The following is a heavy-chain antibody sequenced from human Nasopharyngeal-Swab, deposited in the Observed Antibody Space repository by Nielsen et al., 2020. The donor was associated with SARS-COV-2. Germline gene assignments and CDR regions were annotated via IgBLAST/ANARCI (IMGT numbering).Heavy chain of an antibody. CDR3: TTDFYFDY. CDR1: GFIFSTSS. Sequence: GESLKISCAASGFIFSTSSIHWVRQASGKGLEWVGRIGDKDHNYATTYGASVQGRFTISRDDSKNTAFLQMDSLKTEDTALYYCTTDFYFDYWGHGTLVTVSS. CDR2: IGDKDHNYAT. V-gene: IGHV3-73*01. J-gene: IGHJ4*01.